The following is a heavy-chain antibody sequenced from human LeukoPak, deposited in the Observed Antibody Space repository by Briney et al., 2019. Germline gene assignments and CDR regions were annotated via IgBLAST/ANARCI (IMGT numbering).Heavy chain of an antibody. V-gene: IGHV1-2*02. CDR2: INPNSGGT. J-gene: IGHJ4*02. CDR1: GYTFTGYY. CDR3: ARDRGYCSGGSCYPVTCFDY. D-gene: IGHD2-15*01. Sequence: VASVKVSCKASGYTFTGYYMHWVRQAPGQGLEWMGWINPNSGGTNYAQKFQGRVTMTRDTSISTAYMELSRLRSDDTAVYYCARDRGYCSGGSCYPVTCFDYWGQGTLVTVSS.